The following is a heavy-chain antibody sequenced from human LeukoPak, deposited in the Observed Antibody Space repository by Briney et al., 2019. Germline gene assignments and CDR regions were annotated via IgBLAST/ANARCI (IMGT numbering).Heavy chain of an antibody. CDR1: GVSISGTTYC. CDR2: IYSSGNP. CDR3: VADPINFDF. J-gene: IGHJ4*02. Sequence: SETLSLTCTVSGVSISGTTYCWAWIRQPPGKGLEWIGSIYSSGNPIYNASLKSRIAISVDTSQNKFSLRPNYVTAADTAVYYCVADPINFDFWGQGTLVTVSS. V-gene: IGHV4-39*07.